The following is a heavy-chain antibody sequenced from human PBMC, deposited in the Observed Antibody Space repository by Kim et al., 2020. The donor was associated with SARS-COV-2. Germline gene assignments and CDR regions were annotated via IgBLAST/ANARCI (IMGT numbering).Heavy chain of an antibody. V-gene: IGHV5-51*01. J-gene: IGHJ4*02. CDR3: VRDKDWSSDY. D-gene: IGHD1-1*01. Sequence: GESLKISCKGSGYTFANYWIAWVRLMPGKGLEWMGIIYSADSRTVYSPSFRVQVTISVDKSISTAYLQWSSLKASDTAMYYCVRDKDWSSDYWGQGTLVTVSS. CDR1: GYTFANYW. CDR2: IYSADSRT.